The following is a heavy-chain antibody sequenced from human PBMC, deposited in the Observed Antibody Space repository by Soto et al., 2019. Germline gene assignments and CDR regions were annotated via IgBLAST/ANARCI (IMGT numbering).Heavy chain of an antibody. CDR1: GYTFTSYG. D-gene: IGHD2-15*01. CDR3: ARDPCSGGSCYSPNYYYYYGMDV. CDR2: ISAYNGNT. J-gene: IGHJ6*02. V-gene: IGHV1-18*01. Sequence: QVQLVQSGAEVKKPGASVKVSCKASGYTFTSYGISWVRQAPGQGLEWMGWISAYNGNTNYAQKRQGRVTMTTDTSTSTAYMELRSLRSDDTAVYYCARDPCSGGSCYSPNYYYYYGMDVWGQGTTVTVSS.